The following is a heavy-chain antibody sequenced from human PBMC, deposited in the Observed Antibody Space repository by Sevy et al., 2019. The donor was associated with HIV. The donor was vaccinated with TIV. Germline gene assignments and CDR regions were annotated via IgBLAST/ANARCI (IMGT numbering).Heavy chain of an antibody. CDR3: ARPSYGSGRVYQNYFYYYGMDD. D-gene: IGHD3-10*01. J-gene: IGHJ6*02. CDR2: IIPIFGTT. CDR1: GGTFSSFA. V-gene: IGHV1-69*13. Sequence: ASVKVSCKASGGTFSSFALSWVRQAPGQGLEWMGGIIPIFGTTKYAQKFQGTVTIIADESTSTAYMELSSLGSEDTVVYYCARPSYGSGRVYQNYFYYYGMDDWGPGTTVTVSS.